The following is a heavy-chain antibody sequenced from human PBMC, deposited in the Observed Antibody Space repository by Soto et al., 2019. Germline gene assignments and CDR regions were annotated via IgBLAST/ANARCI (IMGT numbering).Heavy chain of an antibody. CDR3: AKDFYSSGWSDYFDY. CDR1: GFTFSSYG. CDR2: ISYDGSNK. Sequence: PGGSLRLSCAASGFTFSSYGMHWVRQAPGEGLEWVAVISYDGSNKYYADSVKGRFTISRENSKNTLYLQMNSLRAEDTAVYYCAKDFYSSGWSDYFDYWGQGALVTVSS. D-gene: IGHD6-19*01. J-gene: IGHJ4*02. V-gene: IGHV3-30*18.